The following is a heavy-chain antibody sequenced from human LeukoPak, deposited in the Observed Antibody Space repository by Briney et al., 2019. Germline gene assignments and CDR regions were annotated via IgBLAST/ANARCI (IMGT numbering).Heavy chain of an antibody. V-gene: IGHV3-23*01. Sequence: PGGSLRLSCAASGFTFSSSAMGWVRQAPGKGLEWVSGLSVSGDTTHYADSVTGRLTISRDNSKNVVYLQINSLRPEDTAVYYCVKVLTYGSGTWTDIRYYYAMDVWGQGTTVTVSS. D-gene: IGHD3-10*01. J-gene: IGHJ6*02. CDR2: LSVSGDTT. CDR1: GFTFSSSA. CDR3: VKVLTYGSGTWTDIRYYYAMDV.